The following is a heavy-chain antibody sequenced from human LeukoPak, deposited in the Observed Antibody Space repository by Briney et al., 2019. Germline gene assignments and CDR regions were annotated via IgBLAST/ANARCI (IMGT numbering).Heavy chain of an antibody. CDR3: ARDRSLDYYDSGTYYNWYFDL. J-gene: IGHJ2*01. CDR1: GFNFSDYS. V-gene: IGHV3-21*01. D-gene: IGHD3-10*01. Sequence: GGSLRLSCVASGFNFSDYSMNWVRQAPGKGLEWVASISGTSVYIYSADSLKGRLTVSRDNTKNALYLQMNSLRVEDTALCYCARDRSLDYYDSGTYYNWYFDLWGRGTLVTVYS. CDR2: ISGTSVYI.